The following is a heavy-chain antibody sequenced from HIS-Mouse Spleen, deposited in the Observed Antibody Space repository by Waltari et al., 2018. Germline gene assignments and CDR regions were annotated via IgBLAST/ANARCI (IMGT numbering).Heavy chain of an antibody. J-gene: IGHJ4*02. CDR1: GFTFDDYA. Sequence: EVQLVESGGGLVQPGRSLRLSCAASGFTFDDYAMHWVRQAPGKGLEWVSGISWNSGSIGYADSVKGRFTISRDNAKNSLYLQMNSLRAEDTALYYCAKDIAAAYYFDYWGQGTLVTVSS. CDR3: AKDIAAAYYFDY. D-gene: IGHD6-13*01. V-gene: IGHV3-9*01. CDR2: ISWNSGSI.